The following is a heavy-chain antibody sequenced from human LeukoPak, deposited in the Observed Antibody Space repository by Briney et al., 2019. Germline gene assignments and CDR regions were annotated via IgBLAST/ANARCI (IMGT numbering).Heavy chain of an antibody. CDR2: ISGSGGST. V-gene: IGHV3-23*01. J-gene: IGHJ6*03. D-gene: IGHD3-3*01. CDR1: GFTFSSYA. CDR3: ARVAINDYDFWSGPLPLYYYYMDV. Sequence: GGSLRLSCAASGFTFSSYAMSWVRQAPGKGLEWVSAISGSGGSTYYADSVKGRFTISRDNSKNTLYLQMNSLRAEDTALYHCARVAINDYDFWSGPLPLYYYYMDVWGKGTTVTVSS.